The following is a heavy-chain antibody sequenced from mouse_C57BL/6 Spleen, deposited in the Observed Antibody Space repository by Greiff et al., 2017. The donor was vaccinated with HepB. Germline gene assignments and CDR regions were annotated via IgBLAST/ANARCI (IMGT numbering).Heavy chain of an antibody. Sequence: QVQLQQPGAELVMPGASVKLSCKASGYTFTSYWMHWVKQRPGQGLEWIGEIDPSDSYTNYNQKFKGKSTLTVDKSSSTAYMQLSSLTSEDSAVYDWAREGREKDFDYWGQGTTLTVSS. CDR1: GYTFTSYW. CDR3: AREGREKDFDY. J-gene: IGHJ2*01. V-gene: IGHV1-69*01. CDR2: IDPSDSYT.